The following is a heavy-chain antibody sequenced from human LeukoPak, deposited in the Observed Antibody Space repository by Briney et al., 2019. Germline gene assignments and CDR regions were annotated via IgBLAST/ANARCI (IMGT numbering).Heavy chain of an antibody. CDR1: GFTFSSNA. CDR2: ISYEGGIT. V-gene: IGHV3-30*01. J-gene: IGHJ4*02. Sequence: PGRSLRLSCAASGFTFSSNAMHWVRQAPVKGLEWVAHISYEGGITYYADSVKGRFTISRDNSKNTLYLQLNRLRAQDTAVYYCATVSKYYYDSGSSGPQFFDLGGQGTRVTVS. D-gene: IGHD3-10*01. CDR3: ATVSKYYYDSGSSGPQFFDL.